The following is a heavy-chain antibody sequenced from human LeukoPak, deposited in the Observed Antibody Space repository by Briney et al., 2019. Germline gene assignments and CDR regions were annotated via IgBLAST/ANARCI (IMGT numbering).Heavy chain of an antibody. CDR1: GYTLTYYY. V-gene: IGHV1-46*01. D-gene: IGHD1-26*01. Sequence: ASVKVSCKASGYTLTYYYMHWVRQAPGQGLEWMGIINPSGGSTSYAQKFQGRVTMTRDTSTSTVYMEVSSLRSEDTAVYYCARKAGGSYRLDYWGQGTLVTVSS. J-gene: IGHJ4*02. CDR3: ARKAGGSYRLDY. CDR2: INPSGGST.